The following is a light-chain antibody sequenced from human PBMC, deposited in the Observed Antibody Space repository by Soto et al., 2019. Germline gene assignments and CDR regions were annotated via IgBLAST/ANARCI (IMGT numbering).Light chain of an antibody. CDR2: EDS. V-gene: IGLV2-23*01. Sequence: QSVLTQPASVSGSPEQSITISCTGPGSDVGSFDLVSWYQQHPDKAPKLIIFEDSKRPSGVSNRFSGSKSGNRASLTISGLQAEDEADYYCSSYAGSMTWVFGGGTKLTVL. J-gene: IGLJ3*02. CDR3: SSYAGSMTWV. CDR1: GSDVGSFDL.